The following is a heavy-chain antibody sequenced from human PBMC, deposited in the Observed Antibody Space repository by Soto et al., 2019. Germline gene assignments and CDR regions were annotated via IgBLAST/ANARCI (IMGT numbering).Heavy chain of an antibody. CDR2: IYYSGST. J-gene: IGHJ3*02. Sequence: SETLSLTCTVSGGSISSYYWSWIRQPPGKGLEWIGYIYYSGSTNYNPSLKSRVTISVDTSKNQFSLKLSSVTAADTAVYYCASTTMVRGEGDAFDIWGQGTMVTVSS. V-gene: IGHV4-59*01. CDR1: GGSISSYY. CDR3: ASTTMVRGEGDAFDI. D-gene: IGHD3-10*01.